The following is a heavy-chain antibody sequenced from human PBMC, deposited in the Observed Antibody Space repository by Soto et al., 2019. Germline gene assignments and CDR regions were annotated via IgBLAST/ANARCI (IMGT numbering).Heavy chain of an antibody. CDR1: RGSISRGGYC. Sequence: QVQLQESGPGLVKPSQTLSLTCTVSRGSISRGGYCWSWIRQHPGEGLEWIGYIYDTGSTSYNPSLKCRVTIAVDTSTNQFSLKLSSVTAADTAVYYCTRGEQGTQVDSWGQGTLVTVSS. V-gene: IGHV4-31*03. D-gene: IGHD1-26*01. J-gene: IGHJ4*02. CDR3: TRGEQGTQVDS. CDR2: IYDTGST.